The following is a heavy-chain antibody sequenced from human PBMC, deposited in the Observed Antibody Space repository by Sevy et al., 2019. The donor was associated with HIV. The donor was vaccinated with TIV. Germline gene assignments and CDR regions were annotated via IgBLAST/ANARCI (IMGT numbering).Heavy chain of an antibody. Sequence: GGSLRLSCAASGFTFSSYSMNWVRQAPGKGLEWVSYISSSSSTIYYEDSVKGRFTISRENAKNSLYLQMNSLRDEDTAVYYCARDEAYCGGDCSPPYWGQGTLVTVSS. CDR2: ISSSSSTI. D-gene: IGHD2-21*02. V-gene: IGHV3-48*02. CDR1: GFTFSSYS. CDR3: ARDEAYCGGDCSPPY. J-gene: IGHJ4*02.